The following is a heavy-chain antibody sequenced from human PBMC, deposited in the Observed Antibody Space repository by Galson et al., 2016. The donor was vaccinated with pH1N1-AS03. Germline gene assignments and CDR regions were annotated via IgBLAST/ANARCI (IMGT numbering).Heavy chain of an antibody. Sequence: SVKVSCKASGCTFSRYCMHWMRQAPGQGPEWMGVIDPSIGSTTYAQKFQGRVNMTRDTATTTAYMELRSLRSDDTAVYYCATYGSGSRGGFDYWGQGALITVSS. CDR2: IDPSIGST. J-gene: IGHJ4*02. D-gene: IGHD3-10*01. CDR1: GCTFSRYC. CDR3: ATYGSGSRGGFDY. V-gene: IGHV1-46*01.